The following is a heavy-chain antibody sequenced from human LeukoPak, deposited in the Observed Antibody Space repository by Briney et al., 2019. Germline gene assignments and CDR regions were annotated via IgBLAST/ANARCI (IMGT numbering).Heavy chain of an antibody. CDR2: IYYSGST. V-gene: IGHV4-59*08. Sequence: SETLSLTCTVSGGSISSYYWSWIRQPPGKGLEWIGYIYYSGSTNYNPSLKSRVTISVDTSKNQFSLKLSSVTAADTAVYYCAVIAVADHRPTYFFDYWGQGALVTVSS. CDR1: GGSISSYY. J-gene: IGHJ4*02. D-gene: IGHD6-19*01. CDR3: AVIAVADHRPTYFFDY.